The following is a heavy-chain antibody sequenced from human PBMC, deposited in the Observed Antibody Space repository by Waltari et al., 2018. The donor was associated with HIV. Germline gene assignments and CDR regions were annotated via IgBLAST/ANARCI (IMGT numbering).Heavy chain of an antibody. CDR2: INSDGSST. CDR1: GFTFSSYW. Sequence: GGGLVQPGGSLRLSCAASGFTFSSYWMHWVRQAPGKGLVWVSRINSDGSSTSYADSVKGRFTISRDNAKNTLYLQMNSLRAEDTAVYYCASGYSSSWRSDYYYYGMDVWGQGTTVTVSS. V-gene: IGHV3-74*01. D-gene: IGHD6-13*01. J-gene: IGHJ6*02. CDR3: ASGYSSSWRSDYYYYGMDV.